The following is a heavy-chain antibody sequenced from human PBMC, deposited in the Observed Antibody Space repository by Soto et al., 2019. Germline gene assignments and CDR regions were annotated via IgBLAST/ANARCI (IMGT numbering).Heavy chain of an antibody. CDR1: GGSLNGNY. CDR3: ARERDSFLAASYYFDN. V-gene: IGHV4-34*01. CDR2: ISPSGST. Sequence: QVQLQQWGAGLLKPSETLSLTCAVYGGSLNGNYWTWLRQTPGKGLEWIGEISPSGSTNYNPSRKSRSVISLDTSKNQFSLKMKAVTAADTAVYYGARERDSFLAASYYFDNWGQGTVVTVSS. D-gene: IGHD6-19*01. J-gene: IGHJ4*02.